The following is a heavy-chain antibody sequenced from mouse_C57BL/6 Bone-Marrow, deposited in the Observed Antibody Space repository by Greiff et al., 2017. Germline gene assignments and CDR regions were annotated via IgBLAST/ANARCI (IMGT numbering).Heavy chain of an antibody. CDR3: ARVGYYGSSLYYYAMDY. J-gene: IGHJ4*01. CDR2: IDPSDSYT. V-gene: IGHV1-50*01. D-gene: IGHD1-1*01. Sequence: QVQLQQPGAELVKPGASVKLSCKASGYTFTSYWMQWVKQRPGQGLEWFGEIDPSDSYTNYNQKFKGKATLTVDTSSSTAYMRLSSLTSEDSAVYYCARVGYYGSSLYYYAMDYWGQGTSVTVSS. CDR1: GYTFTSYW.